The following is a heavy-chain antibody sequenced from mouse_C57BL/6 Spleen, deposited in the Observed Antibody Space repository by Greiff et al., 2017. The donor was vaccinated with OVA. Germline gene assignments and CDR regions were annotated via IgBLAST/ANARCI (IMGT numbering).Heavy chain of an antibody. CDR1: GYTFTSYW. CDR3: ARRFPGRGYGSSYGDYFDY. Sequence: QVQLQQPGAELVKPGASVKLSCKASGYTFTSYWMHWVKQRPGRGLEWIGRIDPNSGGSKYNEKFKSKDTLAVDKPSSTAYMQLRRLSSEDSAVYYCARRFPGRGYGSSYGDYFDYWGQGTTLTVSS. D-gene: IGHD1-1*01. V-gene: IGHV1-72*01. CDR2: IDPNSGGS. J-gene: IGHJ2*01.